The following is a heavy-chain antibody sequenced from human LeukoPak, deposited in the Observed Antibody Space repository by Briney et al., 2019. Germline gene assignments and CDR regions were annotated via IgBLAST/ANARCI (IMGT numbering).Heavy chain of an antibody. J-gene: IGHJ6*03. Sequence: SETLSLTCTVSGGSISSHYWSWIRQPPGKGLEWIGYIYYSGSTNYNPSLKSRVTISVDTCKNQFSLKLSSVTAADTAVYYCARVSYDFWSGYYTYYYYYMDVWGKGTTVTVSS. CDR1: GGSISSHY. V-gene: IGHV4-59*11. CDR2: IYYSGST. CDR3: ARVSYDFWSGYYTYYYYYMDV. D-gene: IGHD3-3*01.